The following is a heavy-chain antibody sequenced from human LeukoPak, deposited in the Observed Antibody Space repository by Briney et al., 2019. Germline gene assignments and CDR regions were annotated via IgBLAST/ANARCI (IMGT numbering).Heavy chain of an antibody. J-gene: IGHJ4*02. CDR1: GFIFSSYS. CDR3: ARDRCSSTSCYYFDY. D-gene: IGHD2-2*01. CDR2: ISYDGSNK. Sequence: GGSLRLSCAASGFIFSSYSMSWVRQAPGKGLEWVAVISYDGSNKYYADSVKGRFTISRDNSKNTLYLQMNSLRAEDTAVYYCARDRCSSTSCYYFDYWGQGTLVTVSS. V-gene: IGHV3-30*03.